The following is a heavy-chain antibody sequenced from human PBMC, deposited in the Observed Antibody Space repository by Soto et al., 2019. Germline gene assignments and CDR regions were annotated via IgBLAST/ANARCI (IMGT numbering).Heavy chain of an antibody. J-gene: IGHJ4*02. CDR1: GGSVRGSY. CDR2: VYYTGTT. V-gene: IGHV4-59*02. CDR3: ARIPTL. Sequence: PSETLSLTCTVSGGSVRGSYWSWVRQPPGKGLEWIAYVYYTGTTKYDYNPSLKSRVTISVDTSKNQVFLRLSSVTAADTAVYHCARIPTLWGQGVLVTVSS. D-gene: IGHD2-21*01.